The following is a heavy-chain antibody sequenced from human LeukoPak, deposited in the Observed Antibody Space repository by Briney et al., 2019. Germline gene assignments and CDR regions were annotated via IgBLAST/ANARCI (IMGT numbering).Heavy chain of an antibody. Sequence: PSETLSLTCTVSGCSISNYFWAWIRQPPGKGLEWIGYISKSGGTSYNTSFKSRLTISVDTSKHQFSLRLDSVTAADTAVSLRARRPRSMAYYFDYWGQGILVTVSS. CDR2: ISKSGGT. CDR1: GCSISNYF. D-gene: IGHD2/OR15-2a*01. V-gene: IGHV4-59*08. CDR3: ARRPRSMAYYFDY. J-gene: IGHJ4*02.